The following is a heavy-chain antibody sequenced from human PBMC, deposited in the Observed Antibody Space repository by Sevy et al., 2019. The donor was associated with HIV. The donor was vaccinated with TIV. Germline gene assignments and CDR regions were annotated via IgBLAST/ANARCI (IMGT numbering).Heavy chain of an antibody. D-gene: IGHD4-17*01. J-gene: IGHJ4*01. CDR1: GFTFSSFG. CDR3: ARDLEFYDHGDYGPAFMPDF. Sequence: GGSLRLSCAASGFTFSSFGMHWVRQAPGKGLEWLAVIWFDGSNTYYADSVRGRFTISSDIAKNTLHLQMNSLRAEDTAVYYCARDLEFYDHGDYGPAFMPDFWGHGTLVTVSS. V-gene: IGHV3-33*01. CDR2: IWFDGSNT.